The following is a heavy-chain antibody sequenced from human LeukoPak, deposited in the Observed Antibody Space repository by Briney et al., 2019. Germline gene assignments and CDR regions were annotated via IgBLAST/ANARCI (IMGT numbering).Heavy chain of an antibody. V-gene: IGHV3-30*04. D-gene: IGHD3-3*01. CDR3: AREWIWRNFDY. Sequence: GRSLRRSCAASGFTFSSYAMHWVRQAPGKGLEWVAVISYDGSNKYYADSVKGRFTISRDNSKNTLYLQMNSLRAEDTAVYYCAREWIWRNFDYWGQGTLVTVSS. CDR2: ISYDGSNK. CDR1: GFTFSSYA. J-gene: IGHJ4*02.